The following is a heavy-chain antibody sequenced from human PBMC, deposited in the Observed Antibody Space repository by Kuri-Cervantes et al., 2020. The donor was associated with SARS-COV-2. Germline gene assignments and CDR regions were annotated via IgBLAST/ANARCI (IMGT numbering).Heavy chain of an antibody. J-gene: IGHJ4*02. D-gene: IGHD4-17*01. V-gene: IGHV3-64D*08. CDR2: ISSNGGST. CDR1: GFTFNSYA. CDR3: VKDVGYGDLAFGY. Sequence: GESLKISCSASGFTFNSYAMHWVRQAPGKGLEYVSAISSNGGSTYYADSVKGRFTISRDNSKNTLYLQMSSLRAEDTAVYYCVKDVGYGDLAFGYWGQGTLVTVSS.